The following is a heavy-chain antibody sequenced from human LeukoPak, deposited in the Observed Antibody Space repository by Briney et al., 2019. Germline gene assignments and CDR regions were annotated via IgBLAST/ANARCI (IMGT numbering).Heavy chain of an antibody. CDR3: ARGGGSGYDFVIDY. Sequence: ASVKVSCKASGYTFTGYYMHWVRQAPGQGLEWMGWINPNSGSTNYAQKFQGRVTMTRGTSITTAHMELSRLTSDDTAVYYCARGGGSGYDFVIDYWGQGTLVTVPS. CDR1: GYTFTGYY. CDR2: INPNSGST. J-gene: IGHJ4*02. D-gene: IGHD5-12*01. V-gene: IGHV1-2*02.